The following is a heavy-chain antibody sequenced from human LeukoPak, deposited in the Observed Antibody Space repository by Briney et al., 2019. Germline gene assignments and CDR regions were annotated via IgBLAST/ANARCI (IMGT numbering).Heavy chain of an antibody. CDR2: ISGSGGST. Sequence: GGSLRLSCAASGFTFSSYAMNWVRQAPGKGLEWVSVISGSGGSTYYADSVKGRFTISRDNSKNTLYLQTNSLRAEDTAVYYCAKEPITMIRGAPFDYWGQGTLVTVSS. V-gene: IGHV3-23*01. J-gene: IGHJ4*02. CDR1: GFTFSSYA. CDR3: AKEPITMIRGAPFDY. D-gene: IGHD3-10*01.